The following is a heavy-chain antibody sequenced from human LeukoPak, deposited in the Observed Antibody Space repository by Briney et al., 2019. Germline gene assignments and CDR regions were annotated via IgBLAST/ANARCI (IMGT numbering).Heavy chain of an antibody. CDR3: ARAAYGSGPRWLDP. CDR1: GGSFSGYY. D-gene: IGHD3-10*01. V-gene: IGHV4-34*01. J-gene: IGHJ5*02. Sequence: PSETLSLTCAVYGGSFSGYYWSWIRQTPGQGLEWIGEIDQTGTTNYNPSLKSRVTISIDTSNNQFSLKLTSVTAADTAVYYCARAAYGSGPRWLDPWGQGTLVTVSS. CDR2: IDQTGTT.